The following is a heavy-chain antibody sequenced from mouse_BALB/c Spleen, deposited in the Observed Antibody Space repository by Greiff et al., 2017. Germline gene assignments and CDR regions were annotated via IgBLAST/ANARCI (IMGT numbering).Heavy chain of an antibody. V-gene: IGHV1-14*01. J-gene: IGHJ2*01. CDR2: INPYNDGT. Sequence: VQLQQSGPELVKPGASVKMSCKASGYTFTSYVMHWVKQKPGQGLEWIGYINPYNDGTKYNEKFKGKATLTSDKSSSTAYMELSSLTSEDSAVYDCARWDYYGYTLFDYWGQGTTLTVSS. CDR1: GYTFTSYV. CDR3: ARWDYYGYTLFDY. D-gene: IGHD1-2*01.